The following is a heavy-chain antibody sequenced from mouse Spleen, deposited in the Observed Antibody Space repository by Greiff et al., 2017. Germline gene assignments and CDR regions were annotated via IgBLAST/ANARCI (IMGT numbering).Heavy chain of an antibody. Sequence: VQLQESGAELAKPGASVKMSCKASGYTFTSYWMHWVKQRPGKGLEWIGYINPSSGNTEYNQKLKDKATLTADKSSSTAYLQLSSLKSEDSAVYFCAKFYGNYDYGYFDVWGSGTTVTGSP. CDR3: AKFYGNYDYGYFDV. D-gene: IGHD2-1*01. CDR2: INPSSGNT. V-gene: IGHV1-7*01. CDR1: GYTFTSYW. J-gene: IGHJ1*01.